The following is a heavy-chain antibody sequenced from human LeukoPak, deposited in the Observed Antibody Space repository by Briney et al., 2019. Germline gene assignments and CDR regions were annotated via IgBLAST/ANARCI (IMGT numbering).Heavy chain of an antibody. Sequence: GGSLRLSCAAPGFTFSTYEMNWVRQAPGKGPEWISYISISGSTISYADSVKGRFTISRDNAKNSLYLQMNSLRAEDTAVYYCASRGTTVIPDYWGQGTLVTVAS. V-gene: IGHV3-48*03. J-gene: IGHJ4*02. CDR1: GFTFSTYE. CDR2: ISISGSTI. D-gene: IGHD4-11*01. CDR3: ASRGTTVIPDY.